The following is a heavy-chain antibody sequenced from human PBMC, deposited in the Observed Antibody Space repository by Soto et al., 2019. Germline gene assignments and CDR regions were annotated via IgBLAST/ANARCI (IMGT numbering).Heavy chain of an antibody. CDR1: GGTFSSYA. CDR3: ALTGWELLRYYFDY. CDR2: IIPVFGTA. V-gene: IGHV1-69*12. D-gene: IGHD1-26*01. J-gene: IGHJ4*02. Sequence: QVQLVQSGAEVKKPGSSVKVSCKASGGTFSSYAISWVRQAPGQGLEWMGGIIPVFGTANYAQKFQGRVTXXAXEXXSTAYMELSSLRSEDTAVYYCALTGWELLRYYFDYWGQGTLVTVSS.